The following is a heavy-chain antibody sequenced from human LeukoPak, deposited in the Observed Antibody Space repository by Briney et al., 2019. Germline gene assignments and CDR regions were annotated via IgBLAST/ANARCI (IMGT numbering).Heavy chain of an antibody. J-gene: IGHJ4*02. CDR2: IYYSGST. CDR1: GGSISSYY. Sequence: SETLSLTCTVSGGSISSYYWSWIRQPPGKGLEWIGYIYYSGSTNYNPSLKSRVTMSVDTSKNQFSPKLSSVTAADTAVYYCARDRYHYDSSGYYIVSFFDYWGQGALVTVSS. V-gene: IGHV4-59*01. CDR3: ARDRYHYDSSGYYIVSFFDY. D-gene: IGHD3-22*01.